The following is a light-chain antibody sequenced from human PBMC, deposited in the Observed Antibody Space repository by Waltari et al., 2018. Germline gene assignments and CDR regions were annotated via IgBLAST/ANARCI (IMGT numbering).Light chain of an antibody. V-gene: IGKV1-5*03. CDR3: QQYNKYPLT. CDR2: KAS. CDR1: QSIITW. J-gene: IGKJ4*01. Sequence: DIQITQSPSTLSSSVGDRVTISCRASQSIITWLAWYQQKPGKAPKLLVYKASSLESGVPSRFSGSGSGTEFTLTISSLQADDFATYYCQQYNKYPLTFGGGTKVEI.